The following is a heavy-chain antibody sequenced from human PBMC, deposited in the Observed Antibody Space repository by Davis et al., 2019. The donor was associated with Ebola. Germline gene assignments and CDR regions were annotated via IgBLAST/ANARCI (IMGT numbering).Heavy chain of an antibody. CDR1: GFTFSNYG. D-gene: IGHD3-22*01. V-gene: IGHV3-30*02. J-gene: IGHJ2*01. CDR2: IRYDGSSQ. Sequence: GGSLRLSCAASGFTFSNYGMHWVRQAPGKGLEWVAFIRYDGSSQYYADSVKGRFTIFRDNSKNTLYLYMNSLRTEDTAVYYCAKVFDDTSGYYWYFDLWGRGTLATVSS. CDR3: AKVFDDTSGYYWYFDL.